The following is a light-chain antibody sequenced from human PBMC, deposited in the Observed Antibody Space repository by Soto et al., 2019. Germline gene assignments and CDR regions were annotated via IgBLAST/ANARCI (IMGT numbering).Light chain of an antibody. V-gene: IGKV3-11*01. CDR3: QERSNWMYT. J-gene: IGKJ2*01. Sequence: EVVLTQSPATLSLSPGERATLSCRASQGVSTYLLWYQQKPGQAPRLLIFDAFRRATGIPARFSGSGFGTDFTLTISSLEPEDFAVYYCQERSNWMYTFGQGTKVEMK. CDR2: DAF. CDR1: QGVSTY.